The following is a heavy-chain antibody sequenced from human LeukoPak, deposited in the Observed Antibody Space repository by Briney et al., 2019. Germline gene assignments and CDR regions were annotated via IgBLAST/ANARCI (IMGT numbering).Heavy chain of an antibody. CDR1: GFTFSRFW. D-gene: IGHD2-21*02. CDR2: IHPHGSEE. J-gene: IGHJ6*03. Sequence: PGGSLRLSCAPSGFTFSRFWMTWVRQAPGKGLEWVANIHPHGSEEYYVDSVKGRFTISRDNAKNSLYLQMDSLRAEDTAVYYCIILTLVTAPRHYMDVWGKGTTVTVSS. V-gene: IGHV3-7*01. CDR3: IILTLVTAPRHYMDV.